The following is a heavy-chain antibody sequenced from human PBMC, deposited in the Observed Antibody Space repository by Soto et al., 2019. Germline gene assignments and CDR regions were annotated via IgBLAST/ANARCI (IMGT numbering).Heavy chain of an antibody. D-gene: IGHD1-7*01. CDR3: ATPITGTTNV. CDR2: ISYDGSNK. V-gene: IGHV3-30-3*01. CDR1: GFTFSSYA. Sequence: VGSLRLSCAGSGFTFSSYAMHWVRQAPGKGLEWVAVISYDGSNKYYADSVKGRFTISRDNSKNTLYLQMNSLRAEDTAVYYCATPITGTTNVWGQGTTVTVSS. J-gene: IGHJ6*02.